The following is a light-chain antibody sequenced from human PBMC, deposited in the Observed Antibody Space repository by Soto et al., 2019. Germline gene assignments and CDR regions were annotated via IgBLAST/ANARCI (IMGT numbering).Light chain of an antibody. CDR1: QSISSR. CDR3: QQYNSYSLT. J-gene: IGKJ4*01. V-gene: IGKV1-5*01. Sequence: DIQMTQSPSTLSASVGDRVTITCRASQSISSRLAWYQQKPGKAPKLLIYDASSLASGVTSRFSGSGSGTEFTLTISRLQPDDFATYYCQQYNSYSLTFGGGTKVEIK. CDR2: DAS.